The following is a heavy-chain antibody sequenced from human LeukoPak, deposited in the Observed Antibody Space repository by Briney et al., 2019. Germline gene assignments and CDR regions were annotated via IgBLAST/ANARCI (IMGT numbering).Heavy chain of an antibody. J-gene: IGHJ4*02. CDR2: IYYSGST. CDR1: GGSISSSSYY. D-gene: IGHD3-10*01. CDR3: ARDYYGSGSYSPGASI. Sequence: SETLSLTCTVSGGSISSSSYYWGWIRQPPGEGLEWIGSIYYSGSTYYNPSLKSRVTISVDTSKNQFSLKLSSVTAADTAVYYCARDYYGSGSYSPGASIWGQGTLVTVSS. V-gene: IGHV4-39*07.